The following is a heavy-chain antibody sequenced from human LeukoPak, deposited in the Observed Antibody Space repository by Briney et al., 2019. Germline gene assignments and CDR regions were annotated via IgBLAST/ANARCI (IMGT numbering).Heavy chain of an antibody. CDR3: ARDRARSGSYLNWFDP. D-gene: IGHD3-10*01. CDR1: GYTFTGYY. J-gene: IGHJ5*02. CDR2: INPNSGGT. V-gene: IGHV1-2*02. Sequence: GASVKVSCKASGYTFTGYYMHWVRQAPGQGLEWMGWINPNSGGTNYAQKFQGRVTMTRDTSISTAYMELSRLRSEDTAVYYCARDRARSGSYLNWFDPWGQGTLVTVSS.